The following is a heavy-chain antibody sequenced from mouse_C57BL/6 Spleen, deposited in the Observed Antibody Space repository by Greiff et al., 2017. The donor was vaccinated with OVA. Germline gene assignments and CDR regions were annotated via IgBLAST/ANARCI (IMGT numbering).Heavy chain of an antibody. J-gene: IGHJ1*03. CDR2: IYPGGGYT. CDR3: ARLGSPDWYFDV. CDR1: GYTFTNYW. Sequence: LVESGAELVRPGTSVKMSCKASGYTFTNYWIGWAKQRPGHGLEWIGDIYPGGGYTNYNEKFKGKATLTADKSSSTAYMQFSSLTSEDSAIYYCARLGSPDWYFDVWGTGTTVTVSS. V-gene: IGHV1-63*01. D-gene: IGHD1-1*01.